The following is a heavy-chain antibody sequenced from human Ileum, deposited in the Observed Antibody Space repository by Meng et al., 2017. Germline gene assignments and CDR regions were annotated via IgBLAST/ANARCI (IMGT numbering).Heavy chain of an antibody. D-gene: IGHD1-26*01. V-gene: IGHV4-34*01. CDR1: GDSFTDYY. CDR2: IHYSGST. J-gene: IGHJ4*02. Sequence: QLQLMQWGAGMLKPSTTLSLTCNVYGDSFTDYYWNWIRQPPGKGLEWIGEIHYSGSTNYNLSLESRVTISEDTSQKQFSLRLSSVTAADTAVYYCARRIRGGSYLGWGQGTLVTVSS. CDR3: ARRIRGGSYLG.